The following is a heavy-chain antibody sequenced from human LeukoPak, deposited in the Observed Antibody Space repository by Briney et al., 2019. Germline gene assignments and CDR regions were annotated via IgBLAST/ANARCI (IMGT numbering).Heavy chain of an antibody. CDR1: GGSFSGYY. Sequence: SETLSLTCAVHGGSFSGYYWSWIRQPPGKGLEWIGEINHSGSTNYNPSLKSRVTISVDTSKNQFSLKLSSVTAADTAVYYCARPSSMVRGQTGYFDYWGQGTLVTVSS. CDR2: INHSGST. V-gene: IGHV4-34*01. J-gene: IGHJ4*02. CDR3: ARPSSMVRGQTGYFDY. D-gene: IGHD3-10*01.